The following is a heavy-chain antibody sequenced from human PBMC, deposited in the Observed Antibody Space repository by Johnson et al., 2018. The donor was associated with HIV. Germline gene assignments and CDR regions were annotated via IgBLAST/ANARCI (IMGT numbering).Heavy chain of an antibody. D-gene: IGHD3-22*01. V-gene: IGHV3-30*04. CDR3: ARVMSSGYFFDAFDI. Sequence: QMLLVESGGGVVQPGRSLRLSCTASGFTFSNYAIHWVRQAPGTGLEWVTVISYDGSNQYYADSVKGRFTISRNNSKNTLYLQMGSLRAEDTALYYCARVMSSGYFFDAFDIWGRGTVVTVTS. CDR1: GFTFSNYA. J-gene: IGHJ3*02. CDR2: ISYDGSNQ.